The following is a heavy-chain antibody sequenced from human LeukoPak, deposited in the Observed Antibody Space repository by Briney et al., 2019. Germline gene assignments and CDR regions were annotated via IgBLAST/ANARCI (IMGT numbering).Heavy chain of an antibody. J-gene: IGHJ5*02. V-gene: IGHV4-59*01. CDR3: ASVSGYYGWFDP. Sequence: KPSETLSLTCTVPGGPISRYYWSWIRQPPGKGLEWIGYIYYSGSTNYNPSLKSRVTISVDTSKNQFSLKLSSVTAADTAVYYCASVSGYYGWFDPWGQGTLVTVSS. CDR1: GGPISRYY. CDR2: IYYSGST. D-gene: IGHD3-22*01.